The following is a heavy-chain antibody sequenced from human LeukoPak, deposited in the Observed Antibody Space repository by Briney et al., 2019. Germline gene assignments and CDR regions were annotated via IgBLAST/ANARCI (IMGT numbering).Heavy chain of an antibody. D-gene: IGHD5-18*01. CDR2: IIPIFGTA. Sequence: ASVKVSCKASGGTFSSYAIRWVRQAPGPGLEWMGGIIPIFGTANYAQKFQGRVTITTDESTSTAYMELSSLRSEDTAVYYCARALFGGYSYGHDAFDIWGQGTMVTVSS. V-gene: IGHV1-69*05. J-gene: IGHJ3*02. CDR3: ARALFGGYSYGHDAFDI. CDR1: GGTFSSYA.